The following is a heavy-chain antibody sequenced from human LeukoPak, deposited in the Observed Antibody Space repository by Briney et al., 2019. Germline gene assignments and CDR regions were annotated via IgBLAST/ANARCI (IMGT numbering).Heavy chain of an antibody. CDR1: GASLSGYY. CDR3: TRDRSGDTHGSLLPGFDP. V-gene: IGHV4-34*01. J-gene: IGHJ5*02. Sequence: PSETLSLTCAVSGASLSGYYWNWIRQPPGKGLEWIGEINDFGTTNYNSSLRSRLTMSVDLSKKQFSLYLTSVTAADTAVYYCTRDRSGDTHGSLLPGFDPWGQGTLVTVSS. D-gene: IGHD5-18*01. CDR2: INDFGTT.